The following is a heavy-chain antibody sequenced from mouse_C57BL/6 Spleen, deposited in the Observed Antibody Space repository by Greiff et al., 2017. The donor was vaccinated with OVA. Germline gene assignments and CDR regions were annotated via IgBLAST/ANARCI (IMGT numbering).Heavy chain of an antibody. Sequence: QVQLKQSGAELVRPGASVTLSCKASGYTFTDYEMHWVKQTPVHGLEWIGAIDPETGGTAYNQKFKGKAILTADKSSSTAYMELRSLTSEDSAVYYCTKRGYYYGSLYAMDYWGQGTSVTVSS. J-gene: IGHJ4*01. D-gene: IGHD1-1*01. V-gene: IGHV1-15*01. CDR1: GYTFTDYE. CDR3: TKRGYYYGSLYAMDY. CDR2: IDPETGGT.